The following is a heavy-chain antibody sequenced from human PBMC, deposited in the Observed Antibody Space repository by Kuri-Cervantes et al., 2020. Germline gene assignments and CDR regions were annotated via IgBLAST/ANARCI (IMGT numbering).Heavy chain of an antibody. J-gene: IGHJ4*02. CDR1: GFTFSSYA. Sequence: GGSLRLSCAASGFTFSSYAMHWVRQAPGKGLEWVAVIWYDGSNKYYADSVKGRFTISRDNSKNTLYLQMNSLRAEDTAVYYCAREKSDTAMVTYQDYWGQGTLVTVSS. CDR3: AREKSDTAMVTYQDY. V-gene: IGHV3-33*08. CDR2: IWYDGSNK. D-gene: IGHD5-18*01.